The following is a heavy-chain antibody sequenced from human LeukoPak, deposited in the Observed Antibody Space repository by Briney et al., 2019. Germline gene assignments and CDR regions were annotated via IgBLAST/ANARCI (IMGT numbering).Heavy chain of an antibody. CDR2: IYHSGST. CDR1: GGSISSYY. Sequence: SETLSLTCTVSGGSISSYYWSWIRQPPGKGLEWIGYIYHSGSTNYNPSLKSRVTISVDTSKNQFSLKLSSVTAADTAVYYCARVSSYSSGWYDIDYWGQGTLVTVSS. J-gene: IGHJ4*02. D-gene: IGHD6-19*01. V-gene: IGHV4-59*01. CDR3: ARVSSYSSGWYDIDY.